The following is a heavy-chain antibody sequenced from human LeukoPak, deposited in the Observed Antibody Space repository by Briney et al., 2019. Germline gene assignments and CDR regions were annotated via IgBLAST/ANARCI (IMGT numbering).Heavy chain of an antibody. J-gene: IGHJ6*03. CDR3: ARDSFRVATITFYYYYYMDV. V-gene: IGHV3-30*03. CDR2: ISYDGSNK. Sequence: PGRSLRLSCAASGFTFSSYGMHWVRQAPGKGLEWVAVISYDGSNKYYADSVKGRFTISRDNSKNTLYLQMNSLRAEDTAVYYCARDSFRVATITFYYYYYMDVWGKGTTVTVSS. D-gene: IGHD5-12*01. CDR1: GFTFSSYG.